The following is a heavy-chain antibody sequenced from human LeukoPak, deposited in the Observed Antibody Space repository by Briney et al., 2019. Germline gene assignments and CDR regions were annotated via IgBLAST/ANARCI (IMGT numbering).Heavy chain of an antibody. CDR1: GGSISSNNW. CDR2: IYHSGSP. D-gene: IGHD3-16*02. V-gene: IGHV4-4*02. CDR3: ARGTAHYDYVWGSYRSGYYFDY. J-gene: IGHJ4*02. Sequence: PSGTLSLTCAVSGGSISSNNWWGWVRQPPGKGLEWIGEIYHSGSPNYNPSLKSRVTISVDKSRNHFSLNLSSVTAADTAVYYCARGTAHYDYVWGSYRSGYYFDYWGQGTLVTVSS.